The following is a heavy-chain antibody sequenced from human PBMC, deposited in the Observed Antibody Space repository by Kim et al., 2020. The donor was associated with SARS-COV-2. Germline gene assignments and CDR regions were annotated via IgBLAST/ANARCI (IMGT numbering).Heavy chain of an antibody. D-gene: IGHD6-19*01. V-gene: IGHV3-21*01. CDR2: ISSSSSYI. J-gene: IGHJ4*02. CDR1: GFTFSSYS. Sequence: GGSLRLSCAASGFTFSSYSMNWVRQAPGKGLEWVSSISSSSSYIYYADSVKGRFTISRDNAKNSLYLQMNSLRAEDTAVYYCARDRTAVAGILDYWGQGTLVTVSS. CDR3: ARDRTAVAGILDY.